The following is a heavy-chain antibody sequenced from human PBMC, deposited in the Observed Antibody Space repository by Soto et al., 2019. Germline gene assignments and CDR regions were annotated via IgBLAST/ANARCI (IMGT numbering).Heavy chain of an antibody. CDR2: INDSGDI. Sequence: QVQLQQWGAGLLKPSETLSLTCAVYGGSFSGYQWSWIRQTPGKGLEWIGGINDSGDINYNPSLKSRVTILVDSPKKQTSRRLSSVTAADTAVYYCARGLILWFGELSRRGGYYYYMDVRGKGTQVTVSS. D-gene: IGHD3-10*01. V-gene: IGHV4-34*01. CDR3: ARGLILWFGELSRRGGYYYYMDV. J-gene: IGHJ6*03. CDR1: GGSFSGYQ.